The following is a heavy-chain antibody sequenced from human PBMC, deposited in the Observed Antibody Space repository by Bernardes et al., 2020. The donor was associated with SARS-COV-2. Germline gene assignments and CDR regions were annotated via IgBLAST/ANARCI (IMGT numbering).Heavy chain of an antibody. CDR2: ISERGGST. V-gene: IGHV3-23*01. J-gene: IGHJ4*02. D-gene: IGHD5-18*01. Sequence: GGSLRLSCAASGFTFSSYAMSWVRQAPGKGLEWVSGISERGGSTYYADSVKGRFTISRDNSKSTLYLQMNSLRAEDTAVYYCAKDRTAGYSSSMDYWGQGTLVTVSS. CDR1: GFTFSSYA. CDR3: AKDRTAGYSSSMDY.